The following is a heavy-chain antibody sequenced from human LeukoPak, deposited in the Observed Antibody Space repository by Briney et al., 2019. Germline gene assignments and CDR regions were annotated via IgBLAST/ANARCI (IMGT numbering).Heavy chain of an antibody. CDR2: ITRSSSAI. D-gene: IGHD6-13*01. V-gene: IGHV3-48*01. J-gene: IGHJ4*02. CDR1: GFTFSSNT. CDR3: ATAPLYSSSWYFRGYFDD. Sequence: GGSLRLSCAASGFTFSSNTMTWVRQASGKGLEWVSYITRSSSAIYYADSVKGRFTISRDNAKNSLYLQMNSLRAEDTAVYYCATAPLYSSSWYFRGYFDDWGQGTLVTVSS.